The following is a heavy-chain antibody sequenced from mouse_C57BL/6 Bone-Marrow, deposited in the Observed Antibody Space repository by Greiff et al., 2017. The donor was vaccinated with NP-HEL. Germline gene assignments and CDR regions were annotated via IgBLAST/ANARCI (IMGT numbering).Heavy chain of an antibody. J-gene: IGHJ3*01. CDR1: GFPITSGYY. D-gene: IGHD2-1*01. CDR3: AGDLVLSYGPLAAY. V-gene: IGHV12-3*01. CDR2: ITHSGET. Sequence: VKLMESGPGLVKPSPSLFLTCSITGFPITSGYYWIWIRQSPGKPLEWMGYITHSGETFYNPSLQSPLSITRETSKNQLFLQFNSVTTEDTAMYYCAGDLVLSYGPLAAYWGKGTLVTVAA.